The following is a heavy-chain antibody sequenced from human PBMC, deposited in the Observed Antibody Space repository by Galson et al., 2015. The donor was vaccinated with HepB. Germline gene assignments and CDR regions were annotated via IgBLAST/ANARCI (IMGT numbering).Heavy chain of an antibody. Sequence: SLRLSCAASGFTFSSYWMHWVRQGPGKGLVWVSRINSDGSSTSYADSVKGRFTIPRDNAKNTLYLQMNSLRAEDTAVYYCARVGQLAARPWDYYYYYMDVWGKGTTVTVSS. CDR1: GFTFSSYW. J-gene: IGHJ6*03. D-gene: IGHD6-6*01. CDR2: INSDGSST. V-gene: IGHV3-74*01. CDR3: ARVGQLAARPWDYYYYYMDV.